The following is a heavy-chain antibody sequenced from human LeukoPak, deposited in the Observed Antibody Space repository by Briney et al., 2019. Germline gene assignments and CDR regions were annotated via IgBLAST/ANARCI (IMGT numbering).Heavy chain of an antibody. Sequence: SETLSLTCTVSGGSISSYYWSWIRQPPGKGLEWIGRIYTSGSTDYNPSLKSRVTLSVDTSKNQFSLKLSSVTAADTAVYYCARDLEMAHFDYWGQGTLVTVSS. J-gene: IGHJ4*02. V-gene: IGHV4-4*08. CDR2: IYTSGST. CDR3: ARDLEMAHFDY. CDR1: GGSISSYY. D-gene: IGHD5-24*01.